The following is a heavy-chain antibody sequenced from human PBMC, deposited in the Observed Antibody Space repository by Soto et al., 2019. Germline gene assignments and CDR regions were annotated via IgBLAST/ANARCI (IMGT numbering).Heavy chain of an antibody. D-gene: IGHD3-3*01. Sequence: QVQLVESGGGLVKPGGPLRLSYAASGFTFSAYYMSWIRQAPGKGLEWVSYISSSGITIYYADSVKGRFTISRDNAKNSLYLQMNSLRAEDTAVYYCARVTIFGGVVDYWGQGTLVTVSS. CDR3: ARVTIFGGVVDY. J-gene: IGHJ4*02. CDR2: ISSSGITI. CDR1: GFTFSAYY. V-gene: IGHV3-11*01.